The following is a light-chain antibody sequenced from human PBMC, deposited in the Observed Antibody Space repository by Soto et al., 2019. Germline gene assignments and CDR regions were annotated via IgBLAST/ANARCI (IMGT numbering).Light chain of an antibody. CDR1: SGFVVRFSL. J-gene: IGLJ1*01. Sequence: SFLAQPASGSVSPGQSITISCTVTSGFVVRFSLVSWYQQHPGKAPKVMISEGHRRPSGVPDRFSGSTSVNSASLTISGIEADDEADYYCCLYIGAPTYVLGPGTKVTVL. V-gene: IGLV2-23*01. CDR3: CLYIGAPTYV. CDR2: EGH.